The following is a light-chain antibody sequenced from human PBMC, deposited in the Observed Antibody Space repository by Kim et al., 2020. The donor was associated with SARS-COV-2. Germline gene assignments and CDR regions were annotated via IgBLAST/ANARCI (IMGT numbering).Light chain of an antibody. J-gene: IGLJ2*01. CDR3: QVWDSTTTV. CDR2: QDT. CDR1: GLGDKF. V-gene: IGLV3-1*01. Sequence: VSPVQTASITCSVDGLGDKFACWYQQKPGQSPVVVIYQDTKRPSGIPERFSGSNSGNTATLTISGTQAMDEADYYCQVWDSTTTVFGGGTQLTVL.